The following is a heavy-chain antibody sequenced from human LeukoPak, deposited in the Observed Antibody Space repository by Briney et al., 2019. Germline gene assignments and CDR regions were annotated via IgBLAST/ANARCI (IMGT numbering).Heavy chain of an antibody. CDR2: ISGSGGST. CDR3: AKDHSYGYTEYYFDY. CDR1: GFTFSSYA. D-gene: IGHD5-18*01. J-gene: IGHJ4*02. Sequence: GGSLRLSCAASGFTFSSYAMSWVRRAPGKGLEWVSAISGSGGSTYYADSVKGRFTISRDNSKNTLYLQMNSLRAEDTAVYYCAKDHSYGYTEYYFDYWGQGTLVTVSS. V-gene: IGHV3-23*01.